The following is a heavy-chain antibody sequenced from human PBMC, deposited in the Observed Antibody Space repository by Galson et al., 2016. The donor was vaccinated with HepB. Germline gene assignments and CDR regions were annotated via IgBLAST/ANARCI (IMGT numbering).Heavy chain of an antibody. CDR3: ARLRGCSYGDAFDI. D-gene: IGHD5-18*01. V-gene: IGHV3-11*06. J-gene: IGHJ3*02. CDR1: GFTFDNYY. CDR2: ISSSSDYT. Sequence: SLRLSCAASGFTFDNYYMTWIRQAPGKGLEWVSYISSSSDYTNYADSVKGRFSMSRDNSKNSSYLQMNSLSADDTAVYYCARLRGCSYGDAFDIWGQGTMFTISS.